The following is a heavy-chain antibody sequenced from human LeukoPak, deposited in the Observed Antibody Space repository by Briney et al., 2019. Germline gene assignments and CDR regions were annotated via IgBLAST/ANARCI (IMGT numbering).Heavy chain of an antibody. D-gene: IGHD1-26*01. CDR1: GYTFTSFG. Sequence: ASLKVSWKASGYTFTSFGISWVRQAPGQGLEWMGWISAYNGNTNYAQKLQGRVTMTTDTSTSTAYMELRSLRSDDTAVYYCARDRVGATTHFDYWGQGTLVTVSS. CDR3: ARDRVGATTHFDY. CDR2: ISAYNGNT. V-gene: IGHV1-18*01. J-gene: IGHJ4*02.